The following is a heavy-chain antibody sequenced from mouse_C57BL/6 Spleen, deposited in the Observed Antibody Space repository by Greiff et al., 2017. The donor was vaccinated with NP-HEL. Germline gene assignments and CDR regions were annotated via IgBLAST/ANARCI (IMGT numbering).Heavy chain of an antibody. J-gene: IGHJ3*01. CDR2: IYPGDGDT. D-gene: IGHD2-4*01. CDR3: ARSDPYDWTGTWFAY. V-gene: IGHV1-82*01. Sequence: VQLQQSGPELVKPGASVKISCKASGYAFSSSWMNWVKQRPGKGLEWIGRIYPGDGDTNYNGKFKGKATLTADKSSSTAYMQLSSLTSEDSAVYFGARSDPYDWTGTWFAYWGQGTLVTVSA. CDR1: GYAFSSSW.